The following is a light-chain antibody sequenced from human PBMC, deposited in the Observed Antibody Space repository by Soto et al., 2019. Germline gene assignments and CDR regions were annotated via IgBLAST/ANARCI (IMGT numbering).Light chain of an antibody. CDR1: QSVSSN. J-gene: IGKJ2*01. CDR2: GAS. CDR3: QQYNNWPPYT. Sequence: EIVMTQSPATLSVSPGERATLSCRASQSVSSNLAWYQQKPGQAPRLLIYGASTRATVIPARFSGSVSGTEFTITISSLQSEDFAVYYCQQYNNWPPYTFGQVTKLEIK. V-gene: IGKV3-15*01.